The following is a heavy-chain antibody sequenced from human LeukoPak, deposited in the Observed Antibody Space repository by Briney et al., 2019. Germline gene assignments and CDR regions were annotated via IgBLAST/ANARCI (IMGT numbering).Heavy chain of an antibody. J-gene: IGHJ6*03. V-gene: IGHV3-53*01. D-gene: IGHD6-6*01. CDR3: ARTISSSGIYYYYYMDV. CDR1: GFSVSSNF. Sequence: GGSLRLSCAASGFSVSSNFMSWVRQAPGKGLEWVSVIYSGGSTYYADSVKGRFTISRGNSKNTLYLQMNSLRAEDTAVYYCARTISSSGIYYYYYMDVWGKGTTVTVSS. CDR2: IYSGGST.